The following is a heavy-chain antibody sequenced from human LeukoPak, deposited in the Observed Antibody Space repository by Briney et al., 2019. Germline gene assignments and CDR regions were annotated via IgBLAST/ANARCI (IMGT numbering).Heavy chain of an antibody. V-gene: IGHV3-23*01. Sequence: PGGSLRLPCAASGFTFNTFAMSWVRRAPGKGLEWVSAISDSGGSTYYADSVKGRFTISRDNSKNTLYLQMNSLRAEDTAVYYCARALTTLTYEGYWGQGTLVTVSS. CDR3: ARALTTLTYEGY. CDR1: GFTFNTFA. D-gene: IGHD1-1*01. CDR2: ISDSGGST. J-gene: IGHJ4*02.